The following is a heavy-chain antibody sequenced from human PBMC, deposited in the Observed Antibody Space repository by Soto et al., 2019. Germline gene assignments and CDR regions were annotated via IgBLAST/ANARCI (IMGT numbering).Heavy chain of an antibody. CDR1: GGLLSESY. V-gene: IGHV4-34*01. CDR3: VRIRYQLPSSVLWLDP. Sequence: SDTLSLTCAVYGGLLSESYWTWIRQPPGKGLEWIGEINHVGGTNYNPSLKSRVTMSVDTSQNQFSLRLISVTAADTAMYFCVRIRYQLPSSVLWLDPWGQGTPVTVSS. D-gene: IGHD3-16*01. J-gene: IGHJ5*02. CDR2: INHVGGT.